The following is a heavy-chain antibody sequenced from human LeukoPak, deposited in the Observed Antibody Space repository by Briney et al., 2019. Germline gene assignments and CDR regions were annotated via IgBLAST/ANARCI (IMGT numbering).Heavy chain of an antibody. V-gene: IGHV4-34*01. CDR2: INHSGST. CDR1: GGSFSGYY. D-gene: IGHD3-22*01. J-gene: IGHJ3*02. CDR3: VRGLFDSSSYRAFDI. Sequence: SETLSLTCAVYGGSFSGYYWSWIRQPPGKGLEWIGEINHSGSTNYNPSLKSRVTISVDTSKNQFSLKLSSVTAADTAVYYCVRGLFDSSSYRAFDIWGQGTMVTVSS.